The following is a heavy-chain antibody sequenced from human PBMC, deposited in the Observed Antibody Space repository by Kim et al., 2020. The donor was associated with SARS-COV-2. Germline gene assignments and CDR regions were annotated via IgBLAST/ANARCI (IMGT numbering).Heavy chain of an antibody. Sequence: ASVKVSCKASGYTFTSYAMNWVRQAPGQGLEWMGWINTNTGNPTYAQGFTGRFVFSLDTSVSTAYLQISSLKAEDTAVYYCARPLYYGSGSYYNYYYYGMDVWGQGTTVTVSS. CDR3: ARPLYYGSGSYYNYYYYGMDV. V-gene: IGHV7-4-1*02. J-gene: IGHJ6*02. CDR1: GYTFTSYA. CDR2: INTNTGNP. D-gene: IGHD3-10*01.